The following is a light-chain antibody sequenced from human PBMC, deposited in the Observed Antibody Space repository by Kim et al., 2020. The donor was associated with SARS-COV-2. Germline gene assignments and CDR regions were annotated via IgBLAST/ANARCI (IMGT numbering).Light chain of an antibody. J-gene: IGKJ2*01. CDR2: AAS. CDR1: QGIGSW. CDR3: QPTNTFPYT. Sequence: DIQMTQSPSSVSASVGDKVTITCRASQGIGSWLAWYQQKPGKAPKLLIYAASTLQSGVPSRFSGSRSATDFTLTISSLQPEDFASYYCQPTNTFPYTFGQGTKLEI. V-gene: IGKV1-12*01.